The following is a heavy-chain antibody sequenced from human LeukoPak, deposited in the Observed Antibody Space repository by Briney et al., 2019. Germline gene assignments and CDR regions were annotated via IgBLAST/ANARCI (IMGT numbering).Heavy chain of an antibody. CDR1: GGSISSGDSY. CDR2: IYYSGST. D-gene: IGHD2-21*02. V-gene: IGHV4-30-4*01. Sequence: SQTLSLTCSVSGGSISSGDSYWSWIRQPPVKGLEWIGYIYYSGSTYYNPSLKSRVTISVDTSKNQFSLKLSSVTAADTAVYYCARDSDIVVVTAEPSAFDIWGQGTMVTVSS. CDR3: ARDSDIVVVTAEPSAFDI. J-gene: IGHJ3*02.